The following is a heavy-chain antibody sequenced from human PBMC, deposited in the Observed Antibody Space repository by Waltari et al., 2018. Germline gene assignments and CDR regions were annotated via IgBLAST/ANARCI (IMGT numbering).Heavy chain of an antibody. Sequence: EVQLLESGGDLVQPGGSLRLSWSASGITFTKYAINWVRLAPGTGLGWVSAISVSDGTYYADSVKGRFTISRDTSKNTVYLQMNGLRAEDTAVYYCATPFYNWDDPLHSWGQGTLVTVSS. CDR3: ATPFYNWDDPLHS. V-gene: IGHV3-23*01. CDR1: GITFTKYA. D-gene: IGHD1-20*01. CDR2: ISVSDGT. J-gene: IGHJ4*02.